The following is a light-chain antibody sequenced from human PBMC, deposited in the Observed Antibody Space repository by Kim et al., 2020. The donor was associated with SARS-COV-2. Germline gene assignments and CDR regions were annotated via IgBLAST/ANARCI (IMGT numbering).Light chain of an antibody. CDR2: DAS. V-gene: IGKV1-33*01. CDR3: QQYDNLPLS. Sequence: ASAGARVPITCLTCQDISNYSNWYQQKPGKAPTLLIYDASNLETGVPSRFSGSGSGTDFTFSISSLQPKDLATSYCQQYDNLPLSFGGGPKLEI. CDR1: QDISNY. J-gene: IGKJ4*01.